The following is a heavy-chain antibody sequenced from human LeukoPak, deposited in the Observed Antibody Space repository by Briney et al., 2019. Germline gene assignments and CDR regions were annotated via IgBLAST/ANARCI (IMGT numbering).Heavy chain of an antibody. CDR3: AGGANHPWFDY. V-gene: IGHV3-11*06. J-gene: IGHJ4*02. CDR1: GGSISSGSYY. CDR2: ISSSSSYT. Sequence: LSLTCTVSGGSISSGSYYWSWIRQPAGKGLEWVSYISSSSSYTNYADSVKGRFTISRDNAKNSLYLQMNSLRAEDTAVYYCAGGANHPWFDYWGQGALVTVSS. D-gene: IGHD1-14*01.